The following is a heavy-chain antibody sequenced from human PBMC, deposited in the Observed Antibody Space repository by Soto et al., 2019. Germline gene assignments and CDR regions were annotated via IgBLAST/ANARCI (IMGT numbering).Heavy chain of an antibody. V-gene: IGHV4-39*01. J-gene: IGHJ4*02. CDR1: GGSISSSSYY. D-gene: IGHD6-13*01. CDR3: ARLLSSSLYFPDFDY. CDR2: IYYSGST. Sequence: SETLSLTCTVSGGSISSSSYYWGWIRQPPGKGLEWIGSIYYSGSTYYNPSLKSRVTISVDTSKNQFSLKLSSVTAADTAVYYCARLLSSSLYFPDFDYWGQGTLVTVSS.